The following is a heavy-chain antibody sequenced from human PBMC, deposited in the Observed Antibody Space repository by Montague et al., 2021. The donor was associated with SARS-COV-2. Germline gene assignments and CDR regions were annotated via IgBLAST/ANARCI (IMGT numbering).Heavy chain of an antibody. V-gene: IGHV4-4*02. J-gene: IGHJ4*02. D-gene: IGHD6-13*01. Sequence: SETLSLTCAVSGGSISSSNWWSCVRQPPGKGLVWCREIYDSGGTNHNRXXKRRRTISVDKSKNQFSLQLRSVTAADTAAYYCARVIAAAGRVANYFDYWGQGTLVTVSS. CDR2: IYDSGGT. CDR3: ARVIAAAGRVANYFDY. CDR1: GGSISSSNW.